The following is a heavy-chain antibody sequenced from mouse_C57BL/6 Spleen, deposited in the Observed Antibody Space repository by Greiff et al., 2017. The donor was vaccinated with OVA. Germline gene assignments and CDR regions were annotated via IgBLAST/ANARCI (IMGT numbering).Heavy chain of an antibody. CDR1: GYTFTDYY. V-gene: IGHV1-26*01. D-gene: IGHD1-1*01. Sequence: EVQLQQSGPELVKPGASVKISCKASGYTFTDYYMNWVKQSHGKSLEWIGDINPNNGGTSYNQKFKGKATLTVDKSSSTAYMELRSLTSEDSAVYYCARPYGSSYDWYFDVWGTGTTVTVSS. CDR3: ARPYGSSYDWYFDV. J-gene: IGHJ1*03. CDR2: INPNNGGT.